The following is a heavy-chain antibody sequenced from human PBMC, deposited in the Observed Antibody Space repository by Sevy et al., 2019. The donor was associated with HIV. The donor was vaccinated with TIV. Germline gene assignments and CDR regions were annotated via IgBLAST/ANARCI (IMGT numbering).Heavy chain of an antibody. J-gene: IGHJ4*02. CDR1: GFTFSSYA. V-gene: IGHV3-23*01. D-gene: IGHD5-18*01. Sequence: GGSLRLSCAASGFTFSSYAMSWVRQAPGKGLEWVSAISGSGGSTYYADSVKGRFTISRDNSKNTLYLQMNSLRAEDTAVYYCAKVDIRRGCSYGFFDYWGQGTLVTVSS. CDR3: AKVDIRRGCSYGFFDY. CDR2: ISGSGGST.